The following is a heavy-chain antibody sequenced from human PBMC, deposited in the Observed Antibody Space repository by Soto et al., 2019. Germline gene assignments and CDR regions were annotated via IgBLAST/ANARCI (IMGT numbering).Heavy chain of an antibody. Sequence: QLQLQESGSGLVKPSQTLSLTCAVSGGSISSDGYSWSWIRQPPGKGLEWIGHIYHNENTQYDPSLQRRVTITADRAKDQFFSKLTSGTADDTAVYYCARVGVLPNCGGDCPPDYWGQGTLGTVSS. J-gene: IGHJ4*02. V-gene: IGHV4-30-2*01. CDR1: GGSISSDGYS. CDR2: IYHNENT. D-gene: IGHD2-21*02. CDR3: ARVGVLPNCGGDCPPDY.